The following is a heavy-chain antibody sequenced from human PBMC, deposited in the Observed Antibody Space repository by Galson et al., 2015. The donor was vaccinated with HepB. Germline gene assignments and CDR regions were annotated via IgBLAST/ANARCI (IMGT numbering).Heavy chain of an antibody. CDR2: INPNSGGT. V-gene: IGHV1-2*02. D-gene: IGHD2-21*01. Sequence: SVKVSCKASGYTFTGYYMHWVRQAPGQGLEWMGWINPNSGGTNYAQKFQGRVTMTRDTSISTAYMELSRLRSDDTAVYYCARVKSYDYGMDVWGQGTTVTVSS. CDR3: ARVKSYDYGMDV. CDR1: GYTFTGYY. J-gene: IGHJ6*02.